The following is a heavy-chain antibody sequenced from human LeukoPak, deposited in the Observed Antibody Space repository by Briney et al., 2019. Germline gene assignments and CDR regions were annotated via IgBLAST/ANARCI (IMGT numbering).Heavy chain of an antibody. CDR2: IYYSGNT. Sequence: PSETLSLTCTVSGVSISSSNSYWGWIRQPPGKGLEWIGSIYYSGNTYYNASLKSQVSISIDTSKNQFSLRLTSVTAADTAVYYCARVQSEYSSSSHMDVWGKGTTVTVSS. CDR1: GVSISSSNSY. V-gene: IGHV4-39*01. D-gene: IGHD6-6*01. J-gene: IGHJ6*03. CDR3: ARVQSEYSSSSHMDV.